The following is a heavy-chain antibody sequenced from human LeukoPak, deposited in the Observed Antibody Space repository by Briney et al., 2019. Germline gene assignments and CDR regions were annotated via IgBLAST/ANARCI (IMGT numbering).Heavy chain of an antibody. V-gene: IGHV4-39*01. CDR1: GVSISSSNSY. D-gene: IGHD3/OR15-3a*01. CDR3: ARQTGSGLFILP. J-gene: IGHJ4*02. CDR2: IYYSGNT. Sequence: SETLSLTCTVSGVSISSSNSYWGWVRQPPGEGLEWVGSIYYSGNTYYNASLKSQVSISIDTSKNQFSLKLTSVTAADTAVYYCARQTGSGLFILPGGQGTLVTVSS.